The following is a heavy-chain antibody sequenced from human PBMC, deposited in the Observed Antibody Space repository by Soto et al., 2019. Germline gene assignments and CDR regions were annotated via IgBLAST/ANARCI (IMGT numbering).Heavy chain of an antibody. V-gene: IGHV6-1*01. CDR3: ARQGPAYSSSSGFYYYYGMDV. CDR2: TYYRSKWYN. D-gene: IGHD6-6*01. CDR1: GDSVSSNSAA. J-gene: IGHJ6*02. Sequence: PSQTLSLTCAISGDSVSSNSAAWDCIRQSPSRGLEWLGRTYYRSKWYNDYAVSVKSRITINPDTSKNQFSLQLNSVTPEDTAVYYCARQGPAYSSSSGFYYYYGMDVWGQGTTVTVSS.